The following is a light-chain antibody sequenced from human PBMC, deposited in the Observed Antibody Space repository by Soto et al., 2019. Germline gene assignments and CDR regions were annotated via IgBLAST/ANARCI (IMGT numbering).Light chain of an antibody. J-gene: IGLJ2*01. CDR2: EVS. V-gene: IGLV2-8*01. CDR3: SSYAGSNNPLG. Sequence: QSALTQPPSASGSPGQSVTISCAGTSSDVGGYNYVSWYQQHPGKAPKLMIYEVSKRPSGVPDRFSGSKSGNTASLTVSGLQAEDEADYYCSSYAGSNNPLGFGEGTKLTVL. CDR1: SSDVGGYNY.